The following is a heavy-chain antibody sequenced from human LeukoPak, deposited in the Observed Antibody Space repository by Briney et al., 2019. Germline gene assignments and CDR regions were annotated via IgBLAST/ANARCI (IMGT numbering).Heavy chain of an antibody. D-gene: IGHD3-10*01. J-gene: IGHJ5*02. CDR2: ISSSGSTI. CDR3: AREHNYGSGLS. CDR1: GFTYSSYE. Sequence: GGSLRLSCTASGFTYSSYEMNWVRQAPGKGLEWVSYISSSGSTIYYADSVKGRFTISRDHAKNSLYLQMNSLRAEDTAVYYCAREHNYGSGLSWGQGTLVTVSS. V-gene: IGHV3-48*03.